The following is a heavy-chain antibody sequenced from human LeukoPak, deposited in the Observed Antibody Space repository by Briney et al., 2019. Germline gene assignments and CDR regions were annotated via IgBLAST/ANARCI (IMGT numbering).Heavy chain of an antibody. Sequence: MASETLSLTCTVSGGSISSSSYYWGWIRQPPGKGLEWIGSIYYSGSTYYNPSLKSRVTISVDTSKNQFSLKLSSVTAADTAVYYCASYYDFWSGYYNDYWGQGTLVTVSS. CDR2: IYYSGST. CDR1: GGSISSSSYY. CDR3: ASYYDFWSGYYNDY. D-gene: IGHD3-3*01. J-gene: IGHJ4*02. V-gene: IGHV4-39*01.